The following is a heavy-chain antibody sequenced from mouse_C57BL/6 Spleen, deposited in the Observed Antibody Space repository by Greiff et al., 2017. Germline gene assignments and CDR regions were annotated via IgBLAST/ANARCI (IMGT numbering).Heavy chain of an antibody. D-gene: IGHD4-1*01. CDR2: IDPSDSYT. J-gene: IGHJ2*01. V-gene: IGHV1-50*01. CDR1: GYTFTSYW. Sequence: VQLQQPGAELVKPGASVKLSCKASGYTFTSYWMKWVKQRPGQGLEWIGEIDPSDSYTNYNQKFKGKATLTVDTSSSKAYMQLSSLTSDDSAVYYCARTNWDYWGQGTTLTVSS. CDR3: ARTNWDY.